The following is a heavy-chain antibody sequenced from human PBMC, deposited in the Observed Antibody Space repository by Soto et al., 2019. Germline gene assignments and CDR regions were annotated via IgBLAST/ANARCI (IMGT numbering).Heavy chain of an antibody. D-gene: IGHD3-10*01. CDR1: GGSISSYY. CDR3: ARDRITMVRGENYYYYYGRDV. Sequence: SETLSLTCTVSGGSISSYYWSWIRQPPGKGLEWIGYIYYSGSTNYNPSLKSRVTISVDTSKNQFSLKLSSVTAADTAVYYCARDRITMVRGENYYYYYGRDVWGQGTTVTVS. J-gene: IGHJ6*02. V-gene: IGHV4-59*01. CDR2: IYYSGST.